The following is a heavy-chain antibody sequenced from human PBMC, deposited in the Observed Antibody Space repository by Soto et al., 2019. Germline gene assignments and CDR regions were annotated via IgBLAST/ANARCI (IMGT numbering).Heavy chain of an antibody. CDR2: ISSSGSSI. Sequence: GGSLRLSCAASGFTISSYEMNWVRQAPGKGLEWVSYISSSGSSIYADSVRGRFIISRDISKNTLYLQLSTLRADDMARYYCVKGSVWTWFDPWGQGILVTVSS. CDR3: VKGSVWTWFDP. D-gene: IGHD2-21*01. J-gene: IGHJ5*02. V-gene: IGHV3-48*03. CDR1: GFTISSYE.